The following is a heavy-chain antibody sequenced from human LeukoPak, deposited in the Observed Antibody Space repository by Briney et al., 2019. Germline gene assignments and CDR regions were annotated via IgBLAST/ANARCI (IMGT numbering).Heavy chain of an antibody. CDR2: IISSSSNL. CDR3: ARESAYAFDY. D-gene: IGHD5-12*01. J-gene: IGHJ4*02. CDR1: GFTLRGYS. Sequence: GGSLRLSCAASGFTLRGYSMNWVRPAPGKGVEGGSYIISSSSNLLYKDSVKGRFIISRDNAKNSLYLPMNSLSAEDTAVYYCARESAYAFDYWGQGILVTVSS. V-gene: IGHV3-48*01.